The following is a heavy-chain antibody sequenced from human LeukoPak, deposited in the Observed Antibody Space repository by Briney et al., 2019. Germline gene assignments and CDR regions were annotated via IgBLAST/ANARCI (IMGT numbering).Heavy chain of an antibody. CDR2: IIPIFGTA. CDR1: GGTFSSYA. V-gene: IGHV1-69*05. CDR3: ARDLHYDSSGYYDNYFDY. D-gene: IGHD3-22*01. Sequence: ASVKVSCKASGGTFSSYAISWVRQAPGQGLEWMGRIIPIFGTANYAQKFQGRVTTTTDESTSTAYMELSSLRSEDTAVYYCARDLHYDSSGYYDNYFDYWGQGTLVTVSS. J-gene: IGHJ4*02.